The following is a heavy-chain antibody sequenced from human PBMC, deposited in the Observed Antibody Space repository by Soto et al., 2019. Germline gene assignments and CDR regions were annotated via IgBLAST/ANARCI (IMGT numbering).Heavy chain of an antibody. CDR1: GYTFTSYA. D-gene: IGHD1-1*01. V-gene: IGHV1-3*05. CDR3: ARDERVEGNFDY. CDR2: INAGNGNT. Sequence: QVQLVQSGAEEKKPGASVKVSCKASGYTFTSYAMHWVRQAPGQRLEWMGWINAGNGNTKYSQKFQGRVTITRDTSASTAYMELSSLRSEDTAVYYCARDERVEGNFDYWGQGTLVTVSS. J-gene: IGHJ4*02.